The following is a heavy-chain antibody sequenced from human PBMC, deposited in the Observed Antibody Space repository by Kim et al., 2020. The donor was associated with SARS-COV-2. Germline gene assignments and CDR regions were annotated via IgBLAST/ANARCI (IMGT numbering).Heavy chain of an antibody. V-gene: IGHV4-59*01. J-gene: IGHJ5*02. CDR3: ARKAIAYCGGDCYSFWFDP. Sequence: SRVTISVDTSKNQFSLKLSSVTAADTAVYYCARKAIAYCGGDCYSFWFDPWGQGTLVTVSS. D-gene: IGHD2-21*02.